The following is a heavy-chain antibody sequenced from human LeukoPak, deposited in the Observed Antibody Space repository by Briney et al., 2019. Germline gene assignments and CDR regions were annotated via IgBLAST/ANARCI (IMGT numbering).Heavy chain of an antibody. CDR1: GFTFSNSA. V-gene: IGHV3-23*01. J-gene: IGHJ4*02. Sequence: GGSLRLSCAASGFTFSNSAMSWVRQAPGKGLEWVSGFTRNDETTSYADSVKGRFTISRDNSKNTLYLQMNSLRAEDTAVYYCAKATIFGGSRFDYWGQGTLVTVSS. CDR3: AKATIFGGSRFDY. CDR2: FTRNDETT. D-gene: IGHD3-3*01.